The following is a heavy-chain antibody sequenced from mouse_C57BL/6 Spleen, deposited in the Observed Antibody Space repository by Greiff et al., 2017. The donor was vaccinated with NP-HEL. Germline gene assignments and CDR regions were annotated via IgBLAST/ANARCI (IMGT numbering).Heavy chain of an antibody. CDR3: ARDYGGMDY. CDR1: GYAFSSSW. V-gene: IGHV1-82*01. J-gene: IGHJ4*01. Sequence: QVTLKVSGPELVKPGASVKISCKASGYAFSSSWMNWVKQRPGKGLEWIGRIYPGDGDTNYNGKFKGKATLTADKSSSTAYMQLSSLTSEDSAVYFCARDYGGMDYWGQGTSVTVSS. CDR2: IYPGDGDT. D-gene: IGHD1-1*02.